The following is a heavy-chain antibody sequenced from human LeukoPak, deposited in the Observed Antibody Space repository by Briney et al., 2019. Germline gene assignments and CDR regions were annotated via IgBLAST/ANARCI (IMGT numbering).Heavy chain of an antibody. Sequence: GASVKVSCKASGYTFTSYGISGVRQAPGQGLEWMGWISAYNGNTNYAQKLQGRVTMTTDTSTSTAYMELRSLRSDDTAVYYCATAEYYYDSSGYDGAFDIWGQGTMVTVSS. CDR2: ISAYNGNT. J-gene: IGHJ3*02. CDR3: ATAEYYYDSSGYDGAFDI. D-gene: IGHD3-22*01. V-gene: IGHV1-18*01. CDR1: GYTFTSYG.